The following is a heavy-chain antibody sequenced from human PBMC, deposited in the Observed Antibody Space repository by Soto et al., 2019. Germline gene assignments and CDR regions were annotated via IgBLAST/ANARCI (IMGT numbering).Heavy chain of an antibody. CDR2: INPICGTA. V-gene: IGHV1-69*13. CDR1: GCTLSNYA. Sequence: VNESCKCSGCTLSNYAISWLRQAAGQELEWMGGINPICGTANYAQKLQGRVTMTADESTSTAYMELSSLRDEDTAVYDWARDLRGDYGFLDCWGQGTLVTVSA. J-gene: IGHJ4*01. D-gene: IGHD4-17*01. CDR3: ARDLRGDYGFLDC.